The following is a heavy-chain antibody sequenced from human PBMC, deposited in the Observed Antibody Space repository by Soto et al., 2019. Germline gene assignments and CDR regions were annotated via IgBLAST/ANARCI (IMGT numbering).Heavy chain of an antibody. CDR3: ARVYSSGGSCYEFEY. CDR1: GGSISSGGYY. Sequence: QVQLQESGPGLVKPSQTLSLTCTVSGGSISSGGYYWSWIRQHPGKGLGWIGYIYYSGSTYYNPSLKNGVIISSDTNKNHFSLQQSSVPAADTAVDYCARVYSSGGSCYEFEYWGQGTLVTVSS. D-gene: IGHD2-15*01. CDR2: IYYSGST. V-gene: IGHV4-31*03. J-gene: IGHJ4*02.